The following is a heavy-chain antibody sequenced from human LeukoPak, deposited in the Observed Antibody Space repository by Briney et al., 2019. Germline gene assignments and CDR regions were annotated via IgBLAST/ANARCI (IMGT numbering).Heavy chain of an antibody. J-gene: IGHJ4*02. CDR1: GGTFSSYA. CDR3: ARDLRCSSTSCYTDGDGY. D-gene: IGHD2-2*02. Sequence: AASVKVSCKASGGTFSSYAISWVRQAPGQGLEWMGRIIPIFGTANYAQKFQGRVTITADESTSTAYMELSSLRSEDTAVYYCARDLRCSSTSCYTDGDGYWGQGTLVTVSS. V-gene: IGHV1-69*13. CDR2: IIPIFGTA.